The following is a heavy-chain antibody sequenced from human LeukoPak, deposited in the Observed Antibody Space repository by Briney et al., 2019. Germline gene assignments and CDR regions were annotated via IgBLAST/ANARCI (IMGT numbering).Heavy chain of an antibody. Sequence: GASVKVSCKASGYTFTGYYMHWVRQAPGQGLEWMGWINPNSGGTNYAQKLQGRVTMTTDTSTSTAYMELRSLRSDDTAVYYCARGIAVAGLTETDYFDYWGQGTLVTVSS. D-gene: IGHD6-19*01. CDR1: GYTFTGYY. CDR2: INPNSGGT. CDR3: ARGIAVAGLTETDYFDY. J-gene: IGHJ4*02. V-gene: IGHV1-2*02.